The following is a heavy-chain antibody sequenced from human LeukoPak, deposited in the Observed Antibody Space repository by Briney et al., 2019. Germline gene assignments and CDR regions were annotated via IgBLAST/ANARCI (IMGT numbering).Heavy chain of an antibody. V-gene: IGHV3-23*01. Sequence: GGSLRLSCAASGFRFSSYVMSWVRQAPGKGLEYVSSIDGSDGASYSADSVKGRFTISRDNSKNTLFLQMNSLRVEDTAVYYCARVDSGNYDYWGQGTLLTVSS. CDR3: ARVDSGNYDY. CDR2: IDGSDGAS. D-gene: IGHD1-26*01. J-gene: IGHJ4*02. CDR1: GFRFSSYV.